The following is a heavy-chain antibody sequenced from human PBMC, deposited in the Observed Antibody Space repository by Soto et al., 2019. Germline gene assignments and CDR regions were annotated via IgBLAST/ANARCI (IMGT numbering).Heavy chain of an antibody. Sequence: SETLSLTCTASGGTISIGDYYWCWIRQPPGKGLEWIGYIYYSGSTYYNPSLKSRVTISVDTSKNQFSLKLSSVTAADTAVYYCAREWREDSDYFDYWGQGTLVTVSS. D-gene: IGHD1-26*01. CDR3: AREWREDSDYFDY. J-gene: IGHJ4*02. CDR2: IYYSGST. CDR1: GGTISIGDYY. V-gene: IGHV4-30-4*01.